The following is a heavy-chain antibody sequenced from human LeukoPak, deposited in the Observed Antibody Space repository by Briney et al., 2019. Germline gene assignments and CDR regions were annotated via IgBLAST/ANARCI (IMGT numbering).Heavy chain of an antibody. D-gene: IGHD5-18*01. J-gene: IGHJ5*02. V-gene: IGHV4-59*01. Sequence: SETLSLTCTVSGDSISSYYWTWIRQPPGKGLEWIGYIYYSGSTNYNPSLKSRVTISVDTSKNQFFLKLRSVTAADTAVYYCARYGYRYAGNWFDPWGQGTLVTVSS. CDR3: ARYGYRYAGNWFDP. CDR2: IYYSGST. CDR1: GDSISSYY.